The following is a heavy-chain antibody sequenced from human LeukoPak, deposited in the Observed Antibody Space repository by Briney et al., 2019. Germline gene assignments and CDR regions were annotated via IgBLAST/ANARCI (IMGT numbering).Heavy chain of an antibody. CDR3: AKQSAGSAAWYSLHYDL. V-gene: IGHV3-23*01. CDR2: ISGSGNRT. Sequence: GGSLRLSCAASGFTFSSYAMSWVRQAPGKGLEWVSSISGSGNRTYYADSVKGRFTISRDNSKDTLYLQMNGLRAEDTAVYFCAKQSAGSAAWYSLHYDLWGQGTLVTVSS. CDR1: GFTFSSYA. D-gene: IGHD3-22*01. J-gene: IGHJ4*02.